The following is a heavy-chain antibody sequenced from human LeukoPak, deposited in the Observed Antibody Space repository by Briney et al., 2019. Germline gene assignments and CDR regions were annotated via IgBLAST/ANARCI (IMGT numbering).Heavy chain of an antibody. D-gene: IGHD3-9*01. CDR1: GYTFSGYY. Sequence: ASVKVSCKASGYTFSGYYMHWVRQAPGQGLEWMGWINCYSGGTTYAQEFQGRVTMTRDTSISTAYMELSRLRSDDTAVYYCAREISTSYYDILTGYEQARGWFDPWGQGTLVTVSS. CDR2: INCYSGGT. J-gene: IGHJ5*02. V-gene: IGHV1-2*02. CDR3: AREISTSYYDILTGYEQARGWFDP.